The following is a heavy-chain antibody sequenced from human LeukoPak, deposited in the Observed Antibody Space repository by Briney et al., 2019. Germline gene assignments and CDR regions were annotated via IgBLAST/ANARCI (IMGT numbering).Heavy chain of an antibody. J-gene: IGHJ4*02. CDR2: ISSSGNII. D-gene: IGHD6-13*01. Sequence: RGCLRLSCAASGFAFSTYEINWVRQAPGKRLGWVSWISSSGNIIYYADSVKGRFTISRDNAKNALYLQMNSLRAEDTAVYYCARGGSSSWYGYFDYWGQGTLVTVSS. CDR3: ARGGSSSWYGYFDY. V-gene: IGHV3-48*03. CDR1: GFAFSTYE.